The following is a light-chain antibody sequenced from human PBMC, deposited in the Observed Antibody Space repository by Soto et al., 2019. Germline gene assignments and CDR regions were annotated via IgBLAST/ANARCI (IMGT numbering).Light chain of an antibody. V-gene: IGKV1-39*01. CDR1: QSISSY. J-gene: IGKJ1*01. CDR2: AAS. Sequence: DIQMTQSPSSLSASVGDRVTITCRASQSISSYLNWYQQKPGKAPKLLIYAASSLQCVVQSRFSSRGSGTDFILTLIRLQPEDFATYYCKQSYSTPTCTFGQGTKVDIK. CDR3: KQSYSTPTCT.